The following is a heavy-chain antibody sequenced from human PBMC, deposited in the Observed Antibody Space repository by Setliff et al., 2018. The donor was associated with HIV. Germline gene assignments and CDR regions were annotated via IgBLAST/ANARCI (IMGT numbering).Heavy chain of an antibody. J-gene: IGHJ5*02. CDR2: IYYSGST. CDR1: GGSISSSSYY. CDR3: ARRLVRGVYFAFGFDP. D-gene: IGHD3-10*01. V-gene: IGHV4-39*01. Sequence: PSETLSLTCTVSGGSISSSSYYWGWIRQPPGKGLEWIGSIYYSGSTYYNPSLKSRVTISVDTSKNQFSLKLSSVTAADTAVYYCARRLVRGVYFAFGFDPWGQGTLVTVS.